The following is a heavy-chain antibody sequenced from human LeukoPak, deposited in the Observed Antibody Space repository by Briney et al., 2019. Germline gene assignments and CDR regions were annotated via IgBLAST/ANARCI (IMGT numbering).Heavy chain of an antibody. CDR1: GFTFTYYH. J-gene: IGHJ4*02. V-gene: IGHV3-11*04. CDR2: ISGGGDTI. D-gene: IGHD2-2*01. Sequence: PGGSLRLSCAAPGFTFTYYHMSWIRQAPGKGLEWVSYISGGGDTIHYADSVKGRFTISRDDAKNSVYLQMNSLRAEDTAVYYCARRCSSTSCLQYWGQGTLVTVSS. CDR3: ARRCSSTSCLQY.